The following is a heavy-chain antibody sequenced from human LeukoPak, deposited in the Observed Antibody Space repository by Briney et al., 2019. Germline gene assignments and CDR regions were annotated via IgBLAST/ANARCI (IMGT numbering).Heavy chain of an antibody. CDR2: ISTGSRHI. CDR1: GFAFNKYI. Sequence: PGGSLRLSCAASGFAFNKYIMNWVRQAPGKGLELVSSISTGSRHIYYAASVKGRFTISRDDAKNSVYLQMNGLRAEDTAVFYCARELSGDGYNKFDYWGQGTLVTVSP. D-gene: IGHD5-24*01. J-gene: IGHJ4*02. V-gene: IGHV3-21*06. CDR3: ARELSGDGYNKFDY.